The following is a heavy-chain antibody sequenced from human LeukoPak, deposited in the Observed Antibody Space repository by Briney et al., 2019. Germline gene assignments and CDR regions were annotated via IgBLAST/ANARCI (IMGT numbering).Heavy chain of an antibody. V-gene: IGHV1-2*02. J-gene: IGHJ4*02. Sequence: ASVKVSCKASGYTFTGYYMRWVRQAPGQGLEWMGWINPNSGGTNYAQKFQGRVTMTRDTSISTAYMELSRLRSDDTAVYYCASLPVTPDTHNFDYWGQGTLVTVSS. CDR1: GYTFTGYY. D-gene: IGHD4-17*01. CDR2: INPNSGGT. CDR3: ASLPVTPDTHNFDY.